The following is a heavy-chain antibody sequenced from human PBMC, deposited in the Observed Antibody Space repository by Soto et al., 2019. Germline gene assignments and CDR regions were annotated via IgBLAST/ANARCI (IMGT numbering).Heavy chain of an antibody. J-gene: IGHJ3*02. CDR1: GFTVSSNY. CDR2: IYSGGST. CDR3: AREDSSGRGAFDI. Sequence: PGGSLRLSCAASGFTVSSNYMSWVRQAPGKGLEWVSVIYSGGSTYYADSVKGRFTISRDNSKNTLYLQMNSLRAEDTAVYYCAREDSSGRGAFDIWGQGTMVTVSS. V-gene: IGHV3-66*01. D-gene: IGHD6-19*01.